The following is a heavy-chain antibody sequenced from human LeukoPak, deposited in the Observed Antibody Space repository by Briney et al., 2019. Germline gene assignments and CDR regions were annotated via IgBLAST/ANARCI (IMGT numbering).Heavy chain of an antibody. J-gene: IGHJ4*02. D-gene: IGHD3-22*01. CDR1: GYTFTSYG. Sequence: GASVKVSCKASGYTFTSYGISWVRQAPGQGLEWMGWISAYNGNSNYAQKLQGRVTMTTDTSTSTAYMELRSLRSDDTAVYCCARSIVVVITSPYYFDYWGQGTLVTVSS. V-gene: IGHV1-18*01. CDR3: ARSIVVVITSPYYFDY. CDR2: ISAYNGNS.